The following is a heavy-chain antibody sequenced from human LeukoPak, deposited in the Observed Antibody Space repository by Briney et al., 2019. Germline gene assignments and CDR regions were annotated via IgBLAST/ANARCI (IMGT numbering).Heavy chain of an antibody. CDR3: AKCLGANYFDY. CDR2: IEPPGSET. Sequence: PGGSLRLSCAASEFTFSTYWMTWVRQAPGKGLEWVANIEPPGSETYYVDPVKGRFTISRDNSKNTLYLQMSSLRADDTAVYYCAKCLGANYFDYWGQGTLVTDSS. J-gene: IGHJ4*02. CDR1: EFTFSTYW. D-gene: IGHD3-10*01. V-gene: IGHV3-7*03.